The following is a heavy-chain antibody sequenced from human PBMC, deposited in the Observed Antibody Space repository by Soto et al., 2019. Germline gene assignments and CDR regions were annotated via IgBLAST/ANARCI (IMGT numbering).Heavy chain of an antibody. J-gene: IGHJ6*02. CDR2: IIPLFGTA. D-gene: IGHD3-10*01. CDR1: GGTFSSYA. Sequence: QVQLVQSGAEVKKPGSSVKVSCKASGGTFSSYAISWVRQAPGQGLEWMGGIIPLFGTANYAQKFQGRVTITADESTRTAYMELSSLRSEDTAVYYCARCMVRGVSPAYYYYGMDVWGQGTTVTVSS. CDR3: ARCMVRGVSPAYYYYGMDV. V-gene: IGHV1-69*01.